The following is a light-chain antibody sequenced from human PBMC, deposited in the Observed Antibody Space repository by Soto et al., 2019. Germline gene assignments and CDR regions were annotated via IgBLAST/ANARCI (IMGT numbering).Light chain of an antibody. CDR3: QQTFGTPRT. Sequence: DIQMTQSPSSLSASAGDRVTITCRASETIRGYLNWYRQKAGKAPELLLYAASTLQTGVPSRFSGAGSGTEFTLTISALQSEDFATYFYQQTFGTPRTFGQGTKVEI. CDR2: AAS. V-gene: IGKV1-39*01. J-gene: IGKJ1*01. CDR1: ETIRGY.